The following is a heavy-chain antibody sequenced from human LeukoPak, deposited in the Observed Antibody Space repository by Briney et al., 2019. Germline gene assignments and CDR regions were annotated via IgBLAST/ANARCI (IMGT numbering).Heavy chain of an antibody. V-gene: IGHV4-34*01. CDR1: GGSFSGYY. CDR2: VNHSGST. J-gene: IGHJ5*02. CDR3: ARGPDWFDP. Sequence: PSETLSLTCAVYGGSFSGYYWSWIRQPPGKGLEWIGEVNHSGSTNYNPSLKSRVTISVDTSKNQFSLKLSSVTAADTAVCYCARGPDWFDPWGQGTLVTVSS.